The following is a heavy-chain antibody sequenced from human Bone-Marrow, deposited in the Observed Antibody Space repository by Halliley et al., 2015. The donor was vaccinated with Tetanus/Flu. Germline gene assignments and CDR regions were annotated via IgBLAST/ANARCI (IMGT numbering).Heavy chain of an antibody. CDR2: SSGSANI. V-gene: IGHV3-21*01. CDR3: ARAVKPTNQLGKLGWFDP. D-gene: IGHD7-27*01. Sequence: SSGSANIYYADSVRGRFTVSRDIAGSSLYLQMNNLGVEDTAIYYCARAVKPTNQLGKLGWFDPWGQGTLVSVSS. J-gene: IGHJ5*02.